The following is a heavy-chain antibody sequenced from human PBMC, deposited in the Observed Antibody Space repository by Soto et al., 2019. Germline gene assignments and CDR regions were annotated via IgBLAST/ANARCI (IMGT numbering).Heavy chain of an antibody. CDR2: ISENGGIT. Sequence: HPGGSVRLSCAASGFTFSTYWMQWVRQVPGEGLVWVSSISENGGITTYADSVKGRFTISRDNAKNTLYLQMNGLRVEDTAIYYCAREYYSSGTHWGQGTLVTVSS. CDR1: GFTFSTYW. V-gene: IGHV3-74*01. CDR3: AREYYSSGTH. J-gene: IGHJ1*01. D-gene: IGHD3-10*01.